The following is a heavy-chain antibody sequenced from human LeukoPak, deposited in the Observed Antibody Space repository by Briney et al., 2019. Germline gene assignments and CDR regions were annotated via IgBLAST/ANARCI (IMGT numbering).Heavy chain of an antibody. V-gene: IGHV1-2*02. Sequence: ASVKVSCKASGYTFIGYYMHWVRQAPGQGLEWMGWINPNSGDTNYAQKFQGRVIMTRETSTSTAYMELSRLRSDDTAVYYCARDPTYYYDTNASAGWFESWGQGTLVTVSS. CDR1: GYTFIGYY. CDR2: INPNSGDT. D-gene: IGHD3-16*01. CDR3: ARDPTYYYDTNASAGWFES. J-gene: IGHJ5*01.